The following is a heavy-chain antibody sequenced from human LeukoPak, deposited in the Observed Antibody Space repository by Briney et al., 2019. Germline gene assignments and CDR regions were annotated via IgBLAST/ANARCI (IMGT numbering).Heavy chain of an antibody. V-gene: IGHV1-18*01. J-gene: IGHJ4*02. CDR3: ARVTWFGELSLYYFDY. CDR1: GYTFTSYG. CDR2: ISAYNGNT. Sequence: GASVKVSCKASGYTFTSYGISWVRQAPGQGLEWMGWISAYNGNTNYAQKLQGRVTMTTDTSTSTAYMELSRLRSDDTAVYYCARVTWFGELSLYYFDYWGQGTLVTVSS. D-gene: IGHD3-10*01.